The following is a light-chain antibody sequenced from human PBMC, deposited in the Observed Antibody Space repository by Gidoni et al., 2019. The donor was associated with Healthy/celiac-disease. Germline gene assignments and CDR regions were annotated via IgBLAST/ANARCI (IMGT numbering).Light chain of an antibody. Sequence: SVSPGTTARITCSGDALPKQYAYWYQQKPGQAPVLVIYKDSERPSGIPERFSGSSSGTTVTLTISGVQAEDEADYYCQSADSSGTYVVFGGGTKLTVL. CDR2: KDS. J-gene: IGLJ2*01. CDR3: QSADSSGTYVV. CDR1: ALPKQY. V-gene: IGLV3-25*03.